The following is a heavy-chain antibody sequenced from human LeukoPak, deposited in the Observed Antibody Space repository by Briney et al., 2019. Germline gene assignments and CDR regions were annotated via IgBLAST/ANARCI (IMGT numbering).Heavy chain of an antibody. J-gene: IGHJ4*02. CDR1: GYTFTGYY. V-gene: IGHV1-2*02. Sequence: ASVKVSCKASGYTFTGYYMHWVRQAPGQGLEWMGWINPNSGGTNYAQKFQGRVTMTRDTTISTAYMELSSLRSEDTAVYYCARGRDGFIALWGQGTLVTVSS. D-gene: IGHD3-16*02. CDR2: INPNSGGT. CDR3: ARGRDGFIAL.